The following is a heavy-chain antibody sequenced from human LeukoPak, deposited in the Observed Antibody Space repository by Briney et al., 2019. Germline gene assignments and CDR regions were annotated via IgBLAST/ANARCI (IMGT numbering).Heavy chain of an antibody. CDR3: TRDSALLGVAFDL. CDR2: ISSNGDNT. D-gene: IGHD2-15*01. J-gene: IGHJ3*01. CDR1: GFPFNTYA. V-gene: IGHV3-64D*06. Sequence: EGSLRLSCSASGFPFNTYAIHWVRQAPGKGLEYVAGISSNGDNTDFADSAKGRFTISRDNSKSTLFPQMNSLRAEDTAVYFCTRDSALLGVAFDLWGQGTVVTVSS.